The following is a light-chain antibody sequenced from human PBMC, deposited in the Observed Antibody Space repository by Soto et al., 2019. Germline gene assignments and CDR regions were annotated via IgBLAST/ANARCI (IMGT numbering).Light chain of an antibody. J-gene: IGLJ1*01. CDR2: DVR. V-gene: IGLV2-11*01. CDR3: CSYAGSYAYV. CDR1: SXDVGGYNF. Sequence: QSVLTQPRSVSGSPGQSVTISCTGTSXDVGGYNFVSWYQQHPGKAPKLMIYDVRKRPSGVPDRFSGSKSGNTASLTISGLQAEDEADYYCCSYAGSYAYVFGSGTKVTVL.